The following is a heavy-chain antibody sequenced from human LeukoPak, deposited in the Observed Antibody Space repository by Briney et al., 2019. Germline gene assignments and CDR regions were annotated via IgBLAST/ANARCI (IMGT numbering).Heavy chain of an antibody. J-gene: IGHJ3*02. Sequence: GGSPRLSCAASGFTFSSYAMSWVRQAPGKGLEWVSSISGSGDKTYYADSVKGQFTISRDNSKNTLYLQMNSLGAEDTAVYYCANLHIAAAGMSAFDIWGQGTMVTVSS. V-gene: IGHV3-23*01. D-gene: IGHD6-13*01. CDR1: GFTFSSYA. CDR2: ISGSGDKT. CDR3: ANLHIAAAGMSAFDI.